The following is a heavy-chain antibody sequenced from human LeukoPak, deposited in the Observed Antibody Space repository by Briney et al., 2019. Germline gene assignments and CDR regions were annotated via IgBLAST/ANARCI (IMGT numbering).Heavy chain of an antibody. Sequence: SETLSLTCSVSGDSIRRYFWSWIRLSPGKGLEWIGYVHHSGTSRYKPSLESRVTMSLDTSENQFSLTLKSVTAADTALYYCAGAEIDRLRSPGTLYYIDTWGPGTLVTVSS. CDR1: GDSIRRYF. CDR2: VHHSGTS. D-gene: IGHD5-12*01. CDR3: AGAEIDRLRSPGTLYYIDT. J-gene: IGHJ5*02. V-gene: IGHV4-59*01.